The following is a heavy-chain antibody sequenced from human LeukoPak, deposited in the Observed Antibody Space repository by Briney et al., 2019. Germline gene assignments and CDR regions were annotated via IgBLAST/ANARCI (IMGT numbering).Heavy chain of an antibody. CDR1: GGSISSSNW. J-gene: IGHJ4*02. D-gene: IGHD3-10*01. V-gene: IGHV4-4*02. CDR2: IYHSGST. Sequence: SETLSLTCAVSGGSISSSNWWSWVRQPPGKGLEWIGEIYHSGSTNYNPSLKSRVTISVDKSKNQFSLKLSSVTAADTAVYYCARDLLVRGVKLDYWGQGTLVTVSS. CDR3: ARDLLVRGVKLDY.